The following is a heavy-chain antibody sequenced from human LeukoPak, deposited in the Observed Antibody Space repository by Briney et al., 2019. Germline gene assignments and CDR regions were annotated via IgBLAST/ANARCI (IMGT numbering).Heavy chain of an antibody. CDR2: IFHSGTG. Sequence: SETLSLTCAVYGGSFSGYYWSWIRQPPGKGLEWIGEIFHSGTGNYNPSLKSRVTISVDKSNNQFSLRLTSVTAADTAVYYCARISNWFDPWGQGTLVTVSS. J-gene: IGHJ5*02. CDR1: GGSFSGYY. CDR3: ARISNWFDP. V-gene: IGHV4-34*12.